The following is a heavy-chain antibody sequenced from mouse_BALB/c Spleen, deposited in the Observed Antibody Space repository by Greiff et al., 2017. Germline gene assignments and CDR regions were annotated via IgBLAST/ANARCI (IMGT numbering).Heavy chain of an antibody. J-gene: IGHJ4*01. CDR3: VIYYGYDNYAMEY. D-gene: IGHD2-2*01. CDR2: IDPENGDT. V-gene: IGHV14-4*02. CDR1: GFNIKDYY. Sequence: VQLKESGAELVRSGASVKLSCTASGFNIKDYYMHWVKQRPEQGLEWIGWIDPENGDTEYAPKFQGKATMTADTSSNTAYLQLSSLTSEDTAVYYCVIYYGYDNYAMEYWGQGTSVTVSS.